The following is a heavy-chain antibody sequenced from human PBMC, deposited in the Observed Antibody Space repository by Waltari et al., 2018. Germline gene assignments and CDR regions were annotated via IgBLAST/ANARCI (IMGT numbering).Heavy chain of an antibody. V-gene: IGHV4-30-2*01. D-gene: IGHD1-1*01. CDR1: GGSISSGGYA. J-gene: IGHJ5*02. Sequence: QVQLQESGSGLVKPSQTLSLTCAVSGGSISSGGYAWSWIRPPPGKGLEWIAYTYHSGSTYYNPSLKSRVTISLDRSKNQFSLKLASVTAADTAVYYCARGGSTSPGNWFDPWGQGTLVTVSS. CDR2: TYHSGST. CDR3: ARGGSTSPGNWFDP.